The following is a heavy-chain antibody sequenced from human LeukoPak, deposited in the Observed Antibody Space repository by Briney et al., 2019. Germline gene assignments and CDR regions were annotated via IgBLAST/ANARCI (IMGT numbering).Heavy chain of an antibody. D-gene: IGHD3-10*01. J-gene: IGHJ4*02. CDR1: GYTFTSYG. CDR2: ISAYNGNT. CDR3: ARKEPNYYGSGSYNDY. V-gene: IGHV1-18*01. Sequence: ASVRVSCKASGYTFTSYGISWVRQAPGHGLEWMGWISAYNGNTNYAQKLQGRVTMTTDTSTSTAYMELRSLRSDDTAVSYCARKEPNYYGSGSYNDYWGQGTLVTVSS.